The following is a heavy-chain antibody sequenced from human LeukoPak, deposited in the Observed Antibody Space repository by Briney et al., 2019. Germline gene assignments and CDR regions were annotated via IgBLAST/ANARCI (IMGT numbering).Heavy chain of an antibody. CDR1: GYTFTGYY. CDR2: INPNSGGT. CDR3: ARGKLERPNWFDP. Sequence: GASVKVSCKASGYTFTGYYMHWVRQAPGQGLEWMGWINPNSGGTNYAQKFQGWVTMTRDTSISTAYMELSRLRSDDTAVCYCARGKLERPNWFDPWGQGTLVTVSS. V-gene: IGHV1-2*04. D-gene: IGHD1-1*01. J-gene: IGHJ5*02.